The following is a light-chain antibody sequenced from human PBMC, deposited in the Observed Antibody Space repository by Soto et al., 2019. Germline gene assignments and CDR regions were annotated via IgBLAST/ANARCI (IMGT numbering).Light chain of an antibody. V-gene: IGLV1-40*01. J-gene: IGLJ2*01. CDR3: QSFDRRLNXFRL. CDR2: AST. Sequence: QSVLTQPPSVSGAPGQRVTISCTGSPSNLGAVYGLHWYQQQLPVTVPKLLVFASTNRPSVVPDRFSGSKSGTSASLTITGLQAEDEGDYYCQSFDRRLNXFRLVGGGTQLXV. CDR1: PSNLGAVYG.